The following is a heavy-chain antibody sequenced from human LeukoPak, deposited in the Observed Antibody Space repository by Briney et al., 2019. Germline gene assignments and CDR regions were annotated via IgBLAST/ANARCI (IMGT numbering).Heavy chain of an antibody. D-gene: IGHD3-16*01. CDR2: IWNAGTNT. CDR1: GFSFSTYG. Sequence: GGSLRLSCAASGFSFSTYGMRWVRQAPGKGLEWVALIWNAGTNTYYADSVKGRFTISGDNSKNTLYLQMNSLRAEDTAVYYCAGDTPPGGDYYFDYWGQGTLVIVSS. V-gene: IGHV3-33*01. CDR3: AGDTPPGGDYYFDY. J-gene: IGHJ4*02.